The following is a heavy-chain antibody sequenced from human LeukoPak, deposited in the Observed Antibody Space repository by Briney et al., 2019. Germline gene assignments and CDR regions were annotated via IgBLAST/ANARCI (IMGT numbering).Heavy chain of an antibody. D-gene: IGHD5-12*01. Sequence: PSETLSLTCTVSGGSISSSSYYWGWIRQPPGKGLEWIGSIYYSGSTYYNPSLKSRVTISVDTSKNQFSLKLSSVTAADTAVYYCARRVGPLYSGYDLGGDYWGQGTLITVSS. CDR2: IYYSGST. J-gene: IGHJ4*02. CDR3: ARRVGPLYSGYDLGGDY. CDR1: GGSISSSSYY. V-gene: IGHV4-39*01.